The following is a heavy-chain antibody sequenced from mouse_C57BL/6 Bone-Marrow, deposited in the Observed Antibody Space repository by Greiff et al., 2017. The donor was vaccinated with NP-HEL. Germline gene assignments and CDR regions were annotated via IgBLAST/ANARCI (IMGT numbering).Heavy chain of an antibody. Sequence: EVKLVESGGGLVKPGGSLKLSCAASGFTFSSYAMSWVRQTPEKRLEWVATISDGGSYTYYPDNVKGRFTISRDNAKNKLYLQMSHLKSEDTAMYYCARALLLGYWGQGTTLTVSS. J-gene: IGHJ2*01. CDR2: ISDGGSYT. CDR1: GFTFSSYA. CDR3: ARALLLGY. D-gene: IGHD1-1*01. V-gene: IGHV5-4*03.